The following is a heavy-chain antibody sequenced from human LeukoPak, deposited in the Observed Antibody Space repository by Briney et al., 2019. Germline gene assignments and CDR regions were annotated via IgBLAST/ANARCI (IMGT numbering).Heavy chain of an antibody. CDR3: ARAQPRTSYDRRYYYGSGSYLAFDI. Sequence: KPSETLSLTCTVSGYSISSGYYWDWIRQPPGKGLEWIGSIYHSGSTYYNPSLKSRVTISVDTSKNQFSLKLSSVTAADTAVYYCARAQPRTSYDRRYYYGSGSYLAFDIWGQGTMVTVSS. J-gene: IGHJ3*02. D-gene: IGHD3-10*01. CDR2: IYHSGST. CDR1: GYSISSGYY. V-gene: IGHV4-38-2*02.